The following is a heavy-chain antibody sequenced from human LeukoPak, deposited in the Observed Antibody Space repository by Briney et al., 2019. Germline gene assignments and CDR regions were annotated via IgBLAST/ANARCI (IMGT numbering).Heavy chain of an antibody. V-gene: IGHV4-59*08. J-gene: IGHJ4*02. D-gene: IGHD4-17*01. CDR1: GASISSYY. Sequence: PSQTLSLTCTVSGASISSYYWSWIRQPPGKGLEWIGYIYYSGSTNNNPSLTRRVTISVDTSKNQCSLKLSSVTAADTAVYYCARGGNYGDYDGYFDYRGQGTLVTVSS. CDR3: ARGGNYGDYDGYFDY. CDR2: IYYSGST.